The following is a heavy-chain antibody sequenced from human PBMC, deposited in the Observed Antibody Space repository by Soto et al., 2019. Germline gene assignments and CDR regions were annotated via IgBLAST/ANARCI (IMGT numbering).Heavy chain of an antibody. D-gene: IGHD1-1*01. CDR2: IKSKSDGSTK. V-gene: IGHV3-15*01. Sequence: PGGSLRLSCSASGLTFTEGWISWVRQAPGKGLEWIGRIKSKSDGSTKDYAAPVKGRFTISRDDSKNTLYLQMNSVKTEDTDVYFCTTDWNYYYYYGMDVWGQGTSVTVSS. J-gene: IGHJ6*02. CDR1: GLTFTEGW. CDR3: TTDWNYYYYYGMDV.